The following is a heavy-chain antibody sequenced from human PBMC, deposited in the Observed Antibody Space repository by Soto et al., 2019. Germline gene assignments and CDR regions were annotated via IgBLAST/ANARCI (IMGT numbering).Heavy chain of an antibody. V-gene: IGHV4-59*08. J-gene: IGHJ4*02. CDR1: GGSISNYY. Sequence: QVQLQESGPGLVKPSETLSLTCIVSGGSISNYYWSWIRQPPGKGLEWIGYIYYSGSTNYNPSLPSRITLKVNTSKNQFPLKLSSVTAADTAVYYCARHRYSYGVYYFDYWGQGTLVTVSS. CDR2: IYYSGST. D-gene: IGHD5-18*01. CDR3: ARHRYSYGVYYFDY.